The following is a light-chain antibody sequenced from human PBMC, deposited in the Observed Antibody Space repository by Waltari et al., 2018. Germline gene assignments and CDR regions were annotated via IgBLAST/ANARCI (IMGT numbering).Light chain of an antibody. J-gene: IGKJ3*01. Sequence: IRITQSPSSLSATTGDRVTITCRASQGSSSYLAWYQQKPGKAPKLLIYAASTLQSGFPSRFSGSGSGTDFTLTISCLQSEDFATYYCQQYYSYPPTFGPGTKVDIK. CDR3: QQYYSYPPT. V-gene: IGKV1-8*01. CDR1: QGSSSY. CDR2: AAS.